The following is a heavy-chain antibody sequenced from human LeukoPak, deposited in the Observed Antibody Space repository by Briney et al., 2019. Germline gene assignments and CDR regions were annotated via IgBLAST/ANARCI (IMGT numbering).Heavy chain of an antibody. D-gene: IGHD3-10*01. CDR3: ARERRGSFDY. V-gene: IGHV3-30*04. CDR2: ISYDGSNK. CDR1: GFTFSSYA. J-gene: IGHJ4*02. Sequence: GGSLRPSCAASGFTFSSYAMHWVRQAPGKGLEWVAVISYDGSNKYYADSVKGRFTISRDNSKNTLYLQMNSLRAEDTAVYYCARERRGSFDYWGQGTLVTVSS.